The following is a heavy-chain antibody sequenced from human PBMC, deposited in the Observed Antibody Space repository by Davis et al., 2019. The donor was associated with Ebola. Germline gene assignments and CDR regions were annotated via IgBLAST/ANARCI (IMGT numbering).Heavy chain of an antibody. D-gene: IGHD3-10*01. Sequence: GESLKISCAASGFTFSSYSMNWVRQAPGKGLEWVSSISSSSSYIYYADSVKGRFTISRDNAKNSLYLQMNSLRAEETAVYYCARVLDSYYYGSGNYFDYWGQGTLVTVSS. CDR2: ISSSSSYI. CDR1: GFTFSSYS. CDR3: ARVLDSYYYGSGNYFDY. J-gene: IGHJ4*02. V-gene: IGHV3-21*01.